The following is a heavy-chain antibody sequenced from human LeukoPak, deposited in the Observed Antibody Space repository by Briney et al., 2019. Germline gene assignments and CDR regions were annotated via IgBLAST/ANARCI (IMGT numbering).Heavy chain of an antibody. CDR2: ISGSGGST. J-gene: IGHJ4*02. CDR3: AKDGVRNYYDSSQNFDY. D-gene: IGHD3-22*01. CDR1: GFTFSSYE. V-gene: IGHV3-23*01. Sequence: GGSLRLSCAASGFTFSSYEMNWVRQAPGKGLEWVSAISGSGGSTYYADSVKGRFTISRDNSKNTLYLQMNSLRAEDTAVYYCAKDGVRNYYDSSQNFDYWGQGTLVTVSS.